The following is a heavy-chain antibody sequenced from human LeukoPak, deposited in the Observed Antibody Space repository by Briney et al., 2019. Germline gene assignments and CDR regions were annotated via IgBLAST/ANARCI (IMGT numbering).Heavy chain of an antibody. Sequence: SETLSLTCTVSGGSISSYYWGWIRQPPGKGLEWIGSIYYSGSTYYNPSLKSRVTISVDTSKNQFSLKLSSVTAADTAVYYCASFAYYYDSSGYYGAQWRDWGQGTLVTVSS. CDR1: GGSISSYY. CDR3: ASFAYYYDSSGYYGAQWRD. D-gene: IGHD3-22*01. J-gene: IGHJ4*02. CDR2: IYYSGST. V-gene: IGHV4-39*07.